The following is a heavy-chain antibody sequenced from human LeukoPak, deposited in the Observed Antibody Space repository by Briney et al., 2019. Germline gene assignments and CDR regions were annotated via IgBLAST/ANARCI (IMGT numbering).Heavy chain of an antibody. J-gene: IGHJ5*02. V-gene: IGHV1-18*01. CDR2: ISGYNGNT. CDR3: ARTSHESVLYWSDP. CDR1: GYTFTTYG. Sequence: ASVKVSCKASGYTFTTYGIGWVRQAPGQGLEWMGWISGYNGNTNYAQKLQGRVTMTKDTSTSTAYMEMRSLRSGDTAVYYCARTSHESVLYWSDPWGQGTLVNVSS. D-gene: IGHD3-16*01.